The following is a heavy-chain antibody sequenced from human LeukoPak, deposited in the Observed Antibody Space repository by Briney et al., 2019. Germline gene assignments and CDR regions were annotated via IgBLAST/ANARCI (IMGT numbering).Heavy chain of an antibody. CDR3: ARDLGSGWYHPGENDP. V-gene: IGHV1-2*02. CDR1: GYTFTGYY. J-gene: IGHJ5*02. CDR2: INPNSGGT. D-gene: IGHD6-19*01. Sequence: ASVKVSCKASGYTFTGYYMHWVRQAPGQGLEWMGWINPNSGGTNYAQKFQGRVTMTRDTSISTAYMELSRPRSDDTAVYYCARDLGSGWYHPGENDPWGQGTLVTVSS.